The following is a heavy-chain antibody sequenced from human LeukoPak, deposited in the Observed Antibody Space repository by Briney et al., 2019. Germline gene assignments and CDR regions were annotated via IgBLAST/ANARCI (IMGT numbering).Heavy chain of an antibody. Sequence: SETLSLTCTVSGRSISNWYGSWIRQPPGKGLDWIGYIYYNGTTNYSPSLRSRGSILIDKSKSQFSLRRTSVTAADTALHYRAPLPKPMLRPTTFFASWGQGALVSVYS. CDR2: IYYNGTT. D-gene: IGHD1-14*01. J-gene: IGHJ4*02. CDR1: GRSISNWY. V-gene: IGHV4-59*03. CDR3: APLPKPMLRPTTFFAS.